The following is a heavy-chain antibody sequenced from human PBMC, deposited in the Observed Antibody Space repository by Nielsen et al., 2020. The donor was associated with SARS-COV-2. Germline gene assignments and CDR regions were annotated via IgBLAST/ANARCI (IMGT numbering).Heavy chain of an antibody. J-gene: IGHJ2*01. CDR2: IYYSGST. CDR3: ARDRVAAAGTRLLWYWYFDL. CDR1: GGSISSGGYS. D-gene: IGHD6-13*01. V-gene: IGHV4-30-4*07. Sequence: LRLSCAVSGGSISSGGYSWSWIRQPPGKGLEWIGYIYYSGSTYYNPSPKSRVTISVDTSKNQFSLKLSSVTAADTAVYYCARDRVAAAGTRLLWYWYFDLWGRGTLVTVSS.